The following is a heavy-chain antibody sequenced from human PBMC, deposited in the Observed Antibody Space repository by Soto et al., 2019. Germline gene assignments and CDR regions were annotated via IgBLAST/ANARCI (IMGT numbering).Heavy chain of an antibody. CDR1: GYTFTSYG. J-gene: IGHJ4*02. CDR3: ARAAYYDSSGYCYVFALDY. Sequence: ASVKVSCKASGYTFTSYGISWVRQAPGQGLEWMGWISAYNGNTNYAQKLQGRVTMTTDTSTSTAYMELRSLRSDDTAVYYCARAAYYDSSGYCYVFALDYWGQGTLGTVSS. CDR2: ISAYNGNT. D-gene: IGHD3-22*01. V-gene: IGHV1-18*01.